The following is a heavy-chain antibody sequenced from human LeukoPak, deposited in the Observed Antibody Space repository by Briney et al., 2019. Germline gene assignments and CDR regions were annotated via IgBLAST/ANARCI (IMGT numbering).Heavy chain of an antibody. D-gene: IGHD2-2*01. Sequence: GGSLRLSCAASGFTFSGYSMNWVRQAPGKGLEWVSYISSRSTTIYYAGSVKGRFTISRDNAKNSLYLQMNSLRDEDTAVYYCASSILVVGSTYYFDYWGQGTLVTVSS. V-gene: IGHV3-48*02. CDR2: ISSRSTTI. CDR3: ASSILVVGSTYYFDY. J-gene: IGHJ4*02. CDR1: GFTFSGYS.